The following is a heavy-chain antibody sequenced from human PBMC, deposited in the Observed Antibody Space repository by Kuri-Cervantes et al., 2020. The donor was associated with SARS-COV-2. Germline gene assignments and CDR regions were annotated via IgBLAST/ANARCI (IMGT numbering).Heavy chain of an antibody. CDR2: ISGSGGST. Sequence: GGSLRLSCAASGFTFSSYAMSWVRQAPGKGLEWVSAISGSGGSTYYADSVKGRFTISRDNAKNSLYLQMNSLKTEDTAVYYCTTLIDYWGQGALVTVSS. J-gene: IGHJ4*02. CDR1: GFTFSSYA. CDR3: TTLIDY. V-gene: IGHV3-23*01.